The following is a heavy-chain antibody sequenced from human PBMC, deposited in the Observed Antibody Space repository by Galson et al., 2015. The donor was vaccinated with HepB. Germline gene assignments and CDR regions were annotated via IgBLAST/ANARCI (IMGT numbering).Heavy chain of an antibody. J-gene: IGHJ4*02. CDR2: MYYDGTT. Sequence: ETLSLTCTVSGDSISSKTFYWGWIRQPPGKGLEWIASMYYDGTTYYNPSLKSRVTRSVDKSKNQFSLKLTSVTAADTAVYYCARAKEGRGYFDYWGQGTLVTVSS. V-gene: IGHV4-39*07. D-gene: IGHD3-10*01. CDR1: GDSISSKTFY. CDR3: ARAKEGRGYFDY.